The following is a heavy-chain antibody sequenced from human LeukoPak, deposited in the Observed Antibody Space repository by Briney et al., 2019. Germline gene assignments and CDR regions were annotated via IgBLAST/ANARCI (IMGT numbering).Heavy chain of an antibody. CDR2: IIPIFGTA. V-gene: IGHV1-69*05. J-gene: IGHJ4*02. CDR1: GGTFSSYA. D-gene: IGHD6-19*01. CDR3: AREAVKDDY. Sequence: SVRVSCKASGGTFSSYAISWVRQAPGQGLEWMGGIIPIFGTANYAQKFQGRGTITTDESTSPAYLELSSLRSEDPAVDYCAREAVKDDYWGQGTLVTVSS.